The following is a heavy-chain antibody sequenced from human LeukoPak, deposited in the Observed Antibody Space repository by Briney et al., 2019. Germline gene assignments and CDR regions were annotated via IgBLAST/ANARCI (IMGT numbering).Heavy chain of an antibody. CDR1: GYTFTSYD. Sequence: ASVKVSCKASGYTFTSYDINWVRQATGQGLEWMGWMNPNSGNTGYAQKFQGRVTITRNTSISTAYMELSSLRSEDTAVYYCARGVTRYYYYYMDVWGKGTTVTVSS. D-gene: IGHD5-18*01. CDR2: MNPNSGNT. V-gene: IGHV1-8*03. J-gene: IGHJ6*03. CDR3: ARGVTRYYYYYMDV.